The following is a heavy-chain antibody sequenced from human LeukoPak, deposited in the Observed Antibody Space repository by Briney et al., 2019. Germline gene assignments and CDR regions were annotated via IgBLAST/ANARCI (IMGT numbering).Heavy chain of an antibody. J-gene: IGHJ4*02. CDR2: STHSGST. Sequence: SETLSLTCAVYGGSFSGHYWTWIRQPPGKGLEWIGESTHSGSTNYNPPLNSRVTISVHTSKNQFSLKMASVRAADTAVYQCARGRTGEDALDFWGPGTLVTVSS. D-gene: IGHD7-27*01. CDR3: ARGRTGEDALDF. CDR1: GGSFSGHY. V-gene: IGHV4-34*01.